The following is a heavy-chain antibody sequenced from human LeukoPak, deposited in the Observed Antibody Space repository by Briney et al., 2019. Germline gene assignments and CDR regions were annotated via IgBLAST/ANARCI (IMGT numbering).Heavy chain of an antibody. CDR1: GFTLSKYW. J-gene: IGHJ5*02. CDR3: VRDFVGPDDL. Sequence: QPGGSLRLSWGDSGFTLSKYWMHWVRQVPGKGLTWVSRINRDGSRIDHAGSVKGRFTISRDNAKNTLYLQMNSPRPEDTAVCYCVRDFVGPDDLWGQGTLVTVSS. V-gene: IGHV3-74*01. CDR2: INRDGSRI. D-gene: IGHD1-26*01.